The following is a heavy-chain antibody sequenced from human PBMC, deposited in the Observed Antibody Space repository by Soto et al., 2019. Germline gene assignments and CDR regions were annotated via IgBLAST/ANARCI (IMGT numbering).Heavy chain of an antibody. CDR1: GYTLTELS. V-gene: IGHV1-24*01. D-gene: IGHD1-1*01. Sequence: GASVKVSCKVSGYTLTELSMHWVRQAPGKGLEWMGGFDPEDGETIYAQKFQGRVTMTEDTSTDTAYMELSSLRSEDTAVYYCATERAMLGNEFNWFDTWGQGTLVTVSS. CDR3: ATERAMLGNEFNWFDT. J-gene: IGHJ5*02. CDR2: FDPEDGET.